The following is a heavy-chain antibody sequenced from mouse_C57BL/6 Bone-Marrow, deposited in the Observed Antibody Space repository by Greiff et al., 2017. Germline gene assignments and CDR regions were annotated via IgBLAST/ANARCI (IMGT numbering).Heavy chain of an antibody. CDR3: ARAVFYSGGSYHFAY. D-gene: IGHD1-1*01. Sequence: QVQLQQPGAELVKPGASVKLSCKASGYTFTSYWMHWVKQRPGQGLEWIGMIHPNSGSTNYNEKFKSKATLTVDKSSSTAYMQLSSLTSEDCAVYYCARAVFYSGGSYHFAYWGQGTTLTVSA. CDR2: IHPNSGST. V-gene: IGHV1-64*01. CDR1: GYTFTSYW. J-gene: IGHJ2*01.